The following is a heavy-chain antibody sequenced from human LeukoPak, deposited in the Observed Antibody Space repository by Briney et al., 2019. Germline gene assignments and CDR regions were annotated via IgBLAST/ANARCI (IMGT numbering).Heavy chain of an antibody. CDR3: ARDIEFST. V-gene: IGHV3-23*01. J-gene: IGHJ3*01. CDR2: ISGNGDST. Sequence: GGSLRLSCAASGFTFSSYAMSWVRQAPGKGLEWVSAISGNGDSTYYADSMKGRFTISRDNSKDTLYLQMNSLRAEDTAIYYCARDIEFSTWGLGTMVTVSS. D-gene: IGHD3-3*02. CDR1: GFTFSSYA.